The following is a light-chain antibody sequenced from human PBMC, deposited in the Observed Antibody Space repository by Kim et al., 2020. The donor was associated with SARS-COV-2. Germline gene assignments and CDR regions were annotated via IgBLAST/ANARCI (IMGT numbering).Light chain of an antibody. Sequence: DIVMTQSPDSLAVSLGERATINCKSSQSVLYSSNNKNYLAWYQQKPGQPPKLLIYWASTRESGVPDRFSGSGSGTDFTLTISSLQAEDVAVYYCQQYYSTPCIGQGTKLDI. CDR3: QQYYSTPC. CDR1: QSVLYSSNNKNY. CDR2: WAS. V-gene: IGKV4-1*01. J-gene: IGKJ2*01.